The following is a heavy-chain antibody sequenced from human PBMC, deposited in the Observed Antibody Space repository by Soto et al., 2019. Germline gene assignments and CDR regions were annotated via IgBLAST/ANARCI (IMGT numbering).Heavy chain of an antibody. Sequence: SEDLPLRCAFYGGSFSGYYWSWIRQPPGKGLEWIGEINHSGSTNYNPSLKSRVTISVDTSKNQFSLKLSSVTAADTAVYYCARGNFKPPIYCSSTSCYVYYYYGMDVWGQGTTVT. J-gene: IGHJ6*02. CDR1: GGSFSGYY. CDR2: INHSGST. D-gene: IGHD2-2*01. CDR3: ARGNFKPPIYCSSTSCYVYYYYGMDV. V-gene: IGHV4-34*01.